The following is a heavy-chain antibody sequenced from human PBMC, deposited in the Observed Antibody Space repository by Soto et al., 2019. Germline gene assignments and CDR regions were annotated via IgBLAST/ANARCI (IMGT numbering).Heavy chain of an antibody. V-gene: IGHV4-34*01. CDR1: GGSFSGYY. Sequence: QVQLQQWGAGLLKPSETLSLTCAVYGGSFSGYYWSWIRQPPGKGLEWIGEINHSGSTNYNPSLKGRVTISVDTSKNQFSLKLSSVTAADTAVYYCASLKRSYGYAELDYWGQGTLVTVSS. D-gene: IGHD5-18*01. J-gene: IGHJ4*02. CDR3: ASLKRSYGYAELDY. CDR2: INHSGST.